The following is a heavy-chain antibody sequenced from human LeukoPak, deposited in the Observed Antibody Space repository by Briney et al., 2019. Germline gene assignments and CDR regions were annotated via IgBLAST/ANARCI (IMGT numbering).Heavy chain of an antibody. V-gene: IGHV1-46*01. CDR3: ARDGSSSGWFDP. J-gene: IGHJ5*02. CDR1: GYTFTSYY. CDR2: INPSGGST. Sequence: ASVKVSCKASGYTFTSYYIHWVRHAPGQRPEWRGIINPSGGSTIYAQKFQGRVTMTRDMSTSTVYMELSSLRSEDTAVYHCARDGSSSGWFDPWGQGTLVTVSS. D-gene: IGHD6-6*01.